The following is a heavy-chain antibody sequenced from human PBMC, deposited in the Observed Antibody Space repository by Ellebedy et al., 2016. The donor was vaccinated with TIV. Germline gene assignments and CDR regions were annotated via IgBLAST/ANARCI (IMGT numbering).Heavy chain of an antibody. V-gene: IGHV4-34*01. J-gene: IGHJ4*02. CDR1: GGSFSGYY. Sequence: MPSETLSLTCAVYGGSFSGYYWSWIRQPPGKGLEWIGEINHSGSTNYNPSLKSRVTISVDTSKNQFSLKLSSVTAADTAVYYCVGSTVVTQFDYWGQGTLVTVSS. D-gene: IGHD4-23*01. CDR2: INHSGST. CDR3: VGSTVVTQFDY.